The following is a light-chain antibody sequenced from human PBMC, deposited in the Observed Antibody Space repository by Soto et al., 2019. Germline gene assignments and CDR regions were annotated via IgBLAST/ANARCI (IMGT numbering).Light chain of an antibody. CDR1: QSISNY. Sequence: DIQMTQSPSSLSASVGDRVTITCRASQSISNYLNWYQQKPGKAPKLLVYAASSLQGGVPSRFSGSGSGTDFTLTISSLQPEDFATYYCQQSYSTPFTFGPGTNVDIK. CDR2: AAS. J-gene: IGKJ3*01. CDR3: QQSYSTPFT. V-gene: IGKV1-39*01.